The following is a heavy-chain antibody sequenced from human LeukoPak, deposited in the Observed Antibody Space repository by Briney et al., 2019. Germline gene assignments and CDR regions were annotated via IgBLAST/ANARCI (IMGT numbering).Heavy chain of an antibody. CDR2: IYYSGSS. Sequence: SETLSLTCTVSGGSINSGGYYWSWIRQHPGKGLEWIGYIYYSGSSYYNPSLKSRVTISVDTSKNQFSLKLSSVTAADTAVYYCARGSKQRGGDYWGQGSLVTVSS. CDR1: GGSINSGGYY. D-gene: IGHD1/OR15-1a*01. J-gene: IGHJ4*02. CDR3: ARGSKQRGGDY. V-gene: IGHV4-31*03.